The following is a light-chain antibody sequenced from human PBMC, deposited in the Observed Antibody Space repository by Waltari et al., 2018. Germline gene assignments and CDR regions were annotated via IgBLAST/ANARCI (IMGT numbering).Light chain of an antibody. V-gene: IGLV3-19*01. Sequence: SSELTQDPTVSVAMGQTVRITCQGDSLRSYYASWYQQRPGQAPILVFSGNNNRPSGVPDRFSGPSSDNTAVLTITGAQAEDEASYYCHSRDASGVGGSFGGGTKLTVL. CDR1: SLRSYY. J-gene: IGLJ2*01. CDR2: GNN. CDR3: HSRDASGVGGS.